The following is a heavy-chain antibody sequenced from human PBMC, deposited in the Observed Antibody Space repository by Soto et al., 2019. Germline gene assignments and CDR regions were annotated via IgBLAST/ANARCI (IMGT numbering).Heavy chain of an antibody. V-gene: IGHV4-39*02. J-gene: IGHJ5*02. D-gene: IGHD3-9*01. CDR3: ARDCRSQDFDWFGWFDP. CDR1: GGSITSSEYY. Sequence: SETLSLTCTVSGGSITSSEYYWAWIRQPPGKGLQFVGTIYYSGSSYSNPSLKSRLSMSVDTSKNQFSLKLSSVTAADTAVYYCARDCRSQDFDWFGWFDPWGQGTLVTVS. CDR2: IYYSGSS.